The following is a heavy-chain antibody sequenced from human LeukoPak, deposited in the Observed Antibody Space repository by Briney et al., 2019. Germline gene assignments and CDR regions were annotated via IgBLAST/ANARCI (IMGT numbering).Heavy chain of an antibody. V-gene: IGHV3-23*01. Sequence: GGSLRLSCAASGFTFSSYAMSWVRQAPGKGLELVSAISCSGCSTYYADSVKGRFTIPRENSKNTMYLQMNSLRAEDTAVYYCAKDLDRYYYYNMDVWGKGNTVTVSS. D-gene: IGHD3/OR15-3a*01. J-gene: IGHJ6*03. CDR2: ISCSGCST. CDR3: AKDLDRYYYYNMDV. CDR1: GFTFSSYA.